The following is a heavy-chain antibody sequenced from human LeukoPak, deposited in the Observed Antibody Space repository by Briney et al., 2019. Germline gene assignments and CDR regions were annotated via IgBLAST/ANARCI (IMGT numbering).Heavy chain of an antibody. J-gene: IGHJ4*02. Sequence: SETLSLTCTVSGGSISSSSYYWGWISQPPGKGLEWIGSIYYSGSTYYNPSLKSRVAISVDTSKNQFSLKLSSVTAADTAVYYCARDYDILVPMEYWGQGTLVTVSS. V-gene: IGHV4-39*07. D-gene: IGHD3-9*01. CDR3: ARDYDILVPMEY. CDR2: IYYSGST. CDR1: GGSISSSSYY.